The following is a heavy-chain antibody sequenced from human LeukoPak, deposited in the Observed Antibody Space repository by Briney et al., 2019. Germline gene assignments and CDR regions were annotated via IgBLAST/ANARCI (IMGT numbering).Heavy chain of an antibody. D-gene: IGHD3-10*01. CDR2: ISYSGST. Sequence: SETLSLTCTVSGGSISSYYWSWIRQSPGKGLEWIGYISYSGSTNYSPSLKSRVTISVDTSKNQFSLKLSSMTAADTAVYYCAREGFGELTFDYWGQGILVTVSS. V-gene: IGHV4-59*01. CDR1: GGSISSYY. CDR3: AREGFGELTFDY. J-gene: IGHJ4*02.